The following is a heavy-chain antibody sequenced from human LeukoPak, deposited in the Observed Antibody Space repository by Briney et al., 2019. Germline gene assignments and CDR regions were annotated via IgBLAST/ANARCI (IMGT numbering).Heavy chain of an antibody. CDR1: GFTSMNYA. V-gene: IGHV3-23*01. J-gene: IGHJ4*02. CDR2: LIGSRGST. Sequence: TGGSLRLSCAASGFTSMNYAMNWVRQAPGKGLEWVSVLIGSRGSTDYADSVKGRFTISRDTSKNTVFLQMNSLRAEDTAIYYCAKGAYDYIEMGYFDSWGQGSLVTVSS. D-gene: IGHD5-12*01. CDR3: AKGAYDYIEMGYFDS.